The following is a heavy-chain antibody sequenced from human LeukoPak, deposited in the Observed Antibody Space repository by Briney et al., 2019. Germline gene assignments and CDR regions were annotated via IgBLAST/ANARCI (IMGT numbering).Heavy chain of an antibody. CDR3: ARHAPLQYSSWPVGMDV. V-gene: IGHV5-51*01. D-gene: IGHD6-6*01. J-gene: IGHJ6*02. Sequence: GESLKISCKGSGYSFTSYWSGWVRQMPGNRLEWMEIIYPGDSDTRYSPSFQGQVTISADKSISTAYLQWSSLKASDTAMYYCARHAPLQYSSWPVGMDVWGQGTTVTVSS. CDR2: IYPGDSDT. CDR1: GYSFTSYW.